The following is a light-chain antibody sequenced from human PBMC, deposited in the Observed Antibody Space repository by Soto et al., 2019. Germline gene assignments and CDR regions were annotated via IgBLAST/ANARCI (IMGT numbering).Light chain of an antibody. CDR3: QQYNSYPLT. Sequence: DIQMTQSPSTLSASIGDRVTITCRASQSISSWLAWYQQKPGKAPKLLIYEASSLESGVPSRFSGSGSETEFTLTISSLQPEDCATYYCQQYNSYPLTFGGGTKVEIK. V-gene: IGKV1-5*03. CDR1: QSISSW. J-gene: IGKJ4*01. CDR2: EAS.